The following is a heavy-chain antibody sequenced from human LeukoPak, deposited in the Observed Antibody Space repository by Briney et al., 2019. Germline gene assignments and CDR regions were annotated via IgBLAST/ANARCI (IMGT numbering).Heavy chain of an antibody. Sequence: SVKVSCKASGGTFSSYAISWVRQAPGQGLEWMGRIIPIFGTANYAQKFQGRVTITTDESTSTAYMELSSLRSEDTAVYYCASMSSRYSSGNFDYWGQGTLLTVSS. CDR1: GGTFSSYA. D-gene: IGHD6-19*01. CDR2: IIPIFGTA. J-gene: IGHJ4*02. CDR3: ASMSSRYSSGNFDY. V-gene: IGHV1-69*05.